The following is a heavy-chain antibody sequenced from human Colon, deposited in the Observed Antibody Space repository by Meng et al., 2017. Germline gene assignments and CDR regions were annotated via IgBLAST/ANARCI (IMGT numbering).Heavy chain of an antibody. V-gene: IGHV4-31*03. Sequence: VQLLESAPGLWKPSPPLPLTCNTSGDSITSGGYYWSWIRQHPGKGLEWIGYIDHSGTTYDNPSLKTRLTMSVDTSKNQFSLKLTSVTAADTAVYYCARVVSLVVKGNWFDSWGQGTLVTVSS. D-gene: IGHD2-15*01. CDR1: GDSITSGGYY. CDR3: ARVVSLVVKGNWFDS. J-gene: IGHJ5*01. CDR2: IDHSGTT.